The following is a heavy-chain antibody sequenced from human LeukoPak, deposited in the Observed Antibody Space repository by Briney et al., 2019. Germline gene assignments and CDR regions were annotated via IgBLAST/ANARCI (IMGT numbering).Heavy chain of an antibody. CDR3: AKDLGCSGGSCKYYYYGVDV. CDR1: GFTFDDYA. CDR2: ISWNSGSI. J-gene: IGHJ6*02. Sequence: GRSLRLSCAASGFTFDDYAMHWVRQVPGKGLEWVSGISWNSGSIGYAESVKGRFTISRDNAKNSLYLQMNSLRAEDTALYYCAKDLGCSGGSCKYYYYGVDVWGPGTTVTVSS. D-gene: IGHD2-15*01. V-gene: IGHV3-9*01.